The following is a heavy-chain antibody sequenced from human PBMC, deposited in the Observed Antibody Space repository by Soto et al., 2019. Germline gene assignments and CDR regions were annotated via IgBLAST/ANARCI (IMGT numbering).Heavy chain of an antibody. CDR2: LTPILDIT. V-gene: IGHV1-69*02. CDR3: ARGYGGGDMGAFDI. D-gene: IGHD2-21*01. CDR1: GGTFSSYT. J-gene: IGHJ3*02. Sequence: QVQLVQSGAEVKKPGSSVKVSCKASGGTFSSYTISWVRQAPGQGLEWMGRLTPILDITNYAQTFQGSVKITADNSTSTACMHLGSLRSEDTAGYYCARGYGGGDMGAFDIWGQGTMVTVSS.